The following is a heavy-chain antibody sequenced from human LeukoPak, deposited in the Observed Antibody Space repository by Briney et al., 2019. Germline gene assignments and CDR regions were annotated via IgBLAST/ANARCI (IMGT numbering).Heavy chain of an antibody. V-gene: IGHV3-33*01. CDR2: IWYDGSNK. CDR1: GFTFSTYG. D-gene: IGHD3-9*01. J-gene: IGHJ4*02. CDR3: ARGTSWNYDILTGYYRLYYFDY. Sequence: GGSLRLSCAASGFTFSTYGMHWVRQAPGKGLEWVAAIWYDGSNKYYADSVKGRFTISRDNSKNTLYLQMNSLRAEDTAVYYCARGTSWNYDILTGYYRLYYFDYWGQGTLVTVSS.